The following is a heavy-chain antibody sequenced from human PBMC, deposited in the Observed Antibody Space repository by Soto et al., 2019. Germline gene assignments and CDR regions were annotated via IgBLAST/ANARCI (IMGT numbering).Heavy chain of an antibody. CDR3: ARALSSAAGLYFDF. V-gene: IGHV4-4*07. Sequence: SETQSLICTVSGGSISSYDWSRIRQPAGKGMEWVGRIHTTDGTNYNPSLKSRVTMSIDTSNNQFSLKLSSLTAADTAVYYCARALSSAAGLYFDFWGHGTLATHSS. J-gene: IGHJ4*01. CDR2: IHTTDGT. D-gene: IGHD6-13*01. CDR1: GGSISSYD.